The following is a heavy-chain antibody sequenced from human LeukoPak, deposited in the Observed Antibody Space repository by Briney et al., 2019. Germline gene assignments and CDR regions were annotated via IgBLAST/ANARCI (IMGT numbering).Heavy chain of an antibody. J-gene: IGHJ6*03. V-gene: IGHV4-39*01. CDR1: GGSISSSSYY. Sequence: SETLSLTCTVSGGSISSSSYYWGWIRQPPGKGLEWIGSIYYSGSTYYNPSLKSRVTISVDTSKNQFSLKLSSVTAADTAVYYCARHPVSVGDFRSGYGGRDYYYMDVWGKGTTVTVSS. CDR3: ARHPVSVGDFRSGYGGRDYYYMDV. CDR2: IYYSGST. D-gene: IGHD3-3*01.